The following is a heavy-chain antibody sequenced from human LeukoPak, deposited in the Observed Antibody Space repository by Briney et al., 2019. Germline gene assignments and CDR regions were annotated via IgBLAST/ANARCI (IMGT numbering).Heavy chain of an antibody. CDR3: VRTASRIFGMQ. D-gene: IGHD3-3*01. V-gene: IGHV3-30*02. Sequence: GGSLRLSCAASGFTFSSYGMHWVRQAPGKGLEWVAFIRYDGSNKYYADSVKGRFTISRDNAKNSLYLQMNSLRVEDTAVYYCVRTASRIFGMQWGQGTLVIVSS. CDR1: GFTFSSYG. J-gene: IGHJ4*02. CDR2: IRYDGSNK.